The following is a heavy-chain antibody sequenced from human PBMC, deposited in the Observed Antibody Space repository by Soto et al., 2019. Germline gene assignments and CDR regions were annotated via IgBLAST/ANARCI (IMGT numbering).Heavy chain of an antibody. D-gene: IGHD1-26*01. CDR1: GYAFTTYG. Sequence: QVHLVQSGAEVKKPGASVKVSCKGSGYAFTTYGITWVRQAPGQGLEWMGWISAHNGNTNYAQKLQGRVTVTRDTSTSTAYMELRSLGSDDTAVYYGARGSYGDYWGQGALVTVSS. V-gene: IGHV1-18*01. CDR3: ARGSYGDY. J-gene: IGHJ4*02. CDR2: ISAHNGNT.